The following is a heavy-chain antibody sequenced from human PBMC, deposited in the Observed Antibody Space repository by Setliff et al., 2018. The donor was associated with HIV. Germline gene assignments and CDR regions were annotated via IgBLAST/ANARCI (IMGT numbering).Heavy chain of an antibody. CDR3: AREGLAVAGSPIGNWFDP. CDR1: GGSISSYY. Sequence: SETLSLTCTVSGGSISSYYWTWIRQPPGKGLEWIGYIYYSGSTNYNPSLKSRVTISVDTSKNQFSLKLSSVTAADTAVYYCAREGLAVAGSPIGNWFDPWGQGTLVTVSS. CDR2: IYYSGST. J-gene: IGHJ5*02. V-gene: IGHV4-59*01. D-gene: IGHD6-19*01.